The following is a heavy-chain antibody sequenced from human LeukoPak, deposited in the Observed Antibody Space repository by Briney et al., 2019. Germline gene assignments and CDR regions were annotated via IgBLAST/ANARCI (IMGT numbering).Heavy chain of an antibody. J-gene: IGHJ4*02. D-gene: IGHD2-21*02. V-gene: IGHV3-66*02. CDR1: GFTVTTKY. Sequence: GGSLRLSCVVSGFTVTTKYMSWVRQAPGKGLEWVSSIYSGVKTNYADSVQGRFTISRDTSKNMVYLQMNSLRPEDTAVYFGASATFCTGDCYAFFDYWGQGVLVTVSS. CDR2: IYSGVKT. CDR3: ASATFCTGDCYAFFDY.